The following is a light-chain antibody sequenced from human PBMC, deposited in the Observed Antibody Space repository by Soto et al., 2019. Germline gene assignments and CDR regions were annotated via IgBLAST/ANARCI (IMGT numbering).Light chain of an antibody. CDR2: GNS. CDR3: RSYNRSLGGFYV. V-gene: IGLV1-40*01. J-gene: IGLJ1*01. Sequence: QSVLTQPPSVSGAPGQRVTISCTGSSSNIGAGYDVHWYQQLPGTAPKLLIYGNSNRPSGVPDRFSGSKSGTSASLAITGLQAKDETDYYCRSYNRSLGGFYVFGTGTKLTV. CDR1: SSNIGAGYD.